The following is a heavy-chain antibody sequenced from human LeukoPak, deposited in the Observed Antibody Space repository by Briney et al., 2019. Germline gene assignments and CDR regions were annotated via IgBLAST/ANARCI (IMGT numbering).Heavy chain of an antibody. CDR3: AKTGYSSSWYGYYYGMDV. D-gene: IGHD6-13*01. J-gene: IGHJ6*02. CDR1: GSTFSSYA. V-gene: IGHV3-23*01. CDR2: ISGSGGST. Sequence: GGSLRLSCAASGSTFSSYAMSWVRQAPGKGLEWVSAISGSGGSTYYADSVKGRFTISRDNSKNTLYLQMNSLRAEDTAVYYCAKTGYSSSWYGYYYGMDVWGQGTTVTVSS.